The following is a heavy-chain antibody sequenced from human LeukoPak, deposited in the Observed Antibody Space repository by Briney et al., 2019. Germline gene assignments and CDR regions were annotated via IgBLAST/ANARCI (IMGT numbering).Heavy chain of an antibody. Sequence: ASVKVSCKASGYTFTSYDINWVRQATGQGLEWMVWMNPNSGNTGYARKFKGRVSMPRDTSITTAYMELSSLRSEDTAVYYCARAIRNELLSEFWGQGSLIPVSS. CDR2: MNPNSGNT. V-gene: IGHV1-8*01. CDR1: GYTFTSYD. CDR3: ARAIRNELLSEF. J-gene: IGHJ4*02. D-gene: IGHD2/OR15-2a*01.